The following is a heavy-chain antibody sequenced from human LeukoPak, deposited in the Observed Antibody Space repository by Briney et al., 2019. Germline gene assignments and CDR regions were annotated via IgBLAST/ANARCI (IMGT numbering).Heavy chain of an antibody. J-gene: IGHJ6*03. CDR1: GGSISSSSYY. Sequence: SETLSLTCTVSGGSISSSSYYWGWIRQPPGKGLEWIGSIYYSGSTYYNPSLKSRVTISVDTSKNQFSLKLSSVTAADTAVYYCASLDYYYYYMDVWGKGTTVTISS. CDR2: IYYSGST. V-gene: IGHV4-39*01. CDR3: ASLDYYYYYMDV.